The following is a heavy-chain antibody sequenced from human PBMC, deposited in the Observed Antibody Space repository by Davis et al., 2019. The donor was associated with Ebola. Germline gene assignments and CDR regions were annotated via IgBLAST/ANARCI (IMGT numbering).Heavy chain of an antibody. CDR1: GGSFSGYY. Sequence: MPSETLSLTCAVYGGSFSGYYWSWIRQPPGKGLEWIGYIYYSGSNNYNPSLKSRVTISVDTSKNQFSLKLSSVTAADTAVYYRAGASTTYYDFWSGYYPTFDYWGQGTLVTVSS. CDR2: IYYSGSN. J-gene: IGHJ4*02. D-gene: IGHD3-3*01. CDR3: AGASTTYYDFWSGYYPTFDY. V-gene: IGHV4-59*01.